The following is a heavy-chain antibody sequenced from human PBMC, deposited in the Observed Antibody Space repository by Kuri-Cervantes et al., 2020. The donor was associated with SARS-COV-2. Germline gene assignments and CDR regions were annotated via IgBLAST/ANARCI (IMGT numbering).Heavy chain of an antibody. J-gene: IGHJ6*03. CDR1: GGSFSGYY. V-gene: IGHV4-34*01. CDR2: INHSGST. D-gene: IGHD6-6*01. CDR3: ARGRTVLIAARLRYYYYMDI. Sequence: SQTLSLTCAVYGGSFSGYYWSWLRQPPGKGLEWIGEINHSGSTNYNPSLKSRVTISVDTSKNQFSLKLSSVTAADTAVYYCARGRTVLIAARLRYYYYMDIWGKGTTVTVSS.